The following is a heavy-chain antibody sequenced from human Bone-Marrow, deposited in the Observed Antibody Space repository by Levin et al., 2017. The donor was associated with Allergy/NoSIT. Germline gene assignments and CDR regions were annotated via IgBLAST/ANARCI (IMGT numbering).Heavy chain of an antibody. V-gene: IGHV3-74*01. J-gene: IGHJ4*02. CDR1: GFTFSNYW. CDR3: ARDGRGSHFDY. Sequence: GGSLRLSCAASGFTFSNYWMHWVRQAPGKGLVWVSRINSDGSSTSYADSVKGRFTVSRDNAKNTLYLQMNSLRAEDTAVFYCARDGRGSHFDYWGQGTLVTVSS. D-gene: IGHD5-12*01. CDR2: INSDGSST.